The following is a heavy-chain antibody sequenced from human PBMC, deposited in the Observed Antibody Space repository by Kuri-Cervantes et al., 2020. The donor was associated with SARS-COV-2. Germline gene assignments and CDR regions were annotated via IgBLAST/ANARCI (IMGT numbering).Heavy chain of an antibody. CDR1: GFTFSSYS. V-gene: IGHV3-48*01. CDR3: ATTTVVIGSYYYYYGMDV. D-gene: IGHD4-23*01. CDR2: ISSSRTTI. Sequence: GGSLRLSCAASGFTFSSYSMNWVRQAPGKGLEWVSYISSSRTTIYYADSVKGRFTISRDNAKNSLYLQMNSLRAEDTAVYYCATTTVVIGSYYYYYGMDVWGQGTTVTVSS. J-gene: IGHJ6*02.